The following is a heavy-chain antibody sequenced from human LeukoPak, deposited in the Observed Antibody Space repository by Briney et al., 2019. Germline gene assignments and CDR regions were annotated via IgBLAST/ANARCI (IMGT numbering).Heavy chain of an antibody. CDR1: GFTLSNYA. CDR2: ISTDGKDK. J-gene: IGHJ4*02. V-gene: IGHV3-30*18. Sequence: GGSLRLSCAASGFTLSNYAMHWVRQAPGKGLEWVTVISTDGKDKKYADSVKGRFAISRDNSKNTLDLQMNSLRAEDTAVYHCAKDQKWGPADYYFDSWGQGTLVTVSS. D-gene: IGHD2-2*01. CDR3: AKDQKWGPADYYFDS.